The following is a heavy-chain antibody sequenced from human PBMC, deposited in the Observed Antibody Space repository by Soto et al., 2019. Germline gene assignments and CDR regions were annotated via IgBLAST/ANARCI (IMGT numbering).Heavy chain of an antibody. CDR2: AYYRSQWYN. CDR1: GSSVSSNTSR. V-gene: IGHV6-1*01. CDR3: ARTNEILGAMDV. D-gene: IGHD1-1*01. J-gene: IGHJ6*02. Sequence: SQTLSLTCAISGSSVSSNTSRWDCIRQSPSRGLEWLGRAYYRSQWYNDYAVSVQSRITINPDTSKNQFSLQLNSVTPVDTAVYYCARTNEILGAMDVWGQGTTVTVSS.